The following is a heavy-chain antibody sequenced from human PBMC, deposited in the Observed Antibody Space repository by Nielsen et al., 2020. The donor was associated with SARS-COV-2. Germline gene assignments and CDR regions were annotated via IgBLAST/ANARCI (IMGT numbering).Heavy chain of an antibody. CDR1: GFTFSSYG. Sequence: LSLTCAASGFTFSSYGMHWVRQAPGKGLEWVAVISYDGSNKYYADSVKGRFTISRDNSKNTLYLQMNSLRAEDTAVYYCAKDRRYDFWSGHFDYWGQGTLVTVSS. CDR2: ISYDGSNK. V-gene: IGHV3-30*18. D-gene: IGHD3-3*01. J-gene: IGHJ4*02. CDR3: AKDRRYDFWSGHFDY.